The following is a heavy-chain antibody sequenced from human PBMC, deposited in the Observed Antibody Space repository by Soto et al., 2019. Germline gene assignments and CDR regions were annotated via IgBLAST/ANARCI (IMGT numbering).Heavy chain of an antibody. CDR3: ARDTYSSSKPGDY. J-gene: IGHJ4*02. Sequence: GGSLRISCAASGFTFSSYGMHWVRQAPGKGLEWVAVIWYDGSNKYYADSVKGRFTISRDNSKNTLYLQMNSLRAEDTAVYYCARDTYSSSKPGDYWGQGTLVTVSS. CDR1: GFTFSSYG. V-gene: IGHV3-33*01. CDR2: IWYDGSNK. D-gene: IGHD6-6*01.